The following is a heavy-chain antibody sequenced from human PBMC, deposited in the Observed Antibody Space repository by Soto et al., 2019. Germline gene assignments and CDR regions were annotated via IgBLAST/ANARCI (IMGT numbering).Heavy chain of an antibody. V-gene: IGHV1-69*12. CDR1: GGTFSSYA. CDR2: IIPIFGTA. Sequence: QVQLVQSGAEVKKPGSSVKVSCKASGGTFSSYAISWVRQAPGQGLEWMGGIIPIFGTANYAQKFQGRVTITADESTSTAYMELTSLRSEDTAVYYCALWFGDLTPHGYFDYWDQGTLVTVSS. J-gene: IGHJ4*02. D-gene: IGHD3-10*01. CDR3: ALWFGDLTPHGYFDY.